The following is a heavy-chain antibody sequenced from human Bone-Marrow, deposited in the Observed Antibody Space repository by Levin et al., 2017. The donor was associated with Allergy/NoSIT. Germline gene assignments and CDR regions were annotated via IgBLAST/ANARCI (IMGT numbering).Heavy chain of an antibody. CDR3: AHIPPVPAVYYAFVMDV. D-gene: IGHD3-3*01. CDR2: IYWDGDA. J-gene: IGHJ6*02. Sequence: SGPTLVKSTQTLTLTCTFSGFSLSTSGVGVGWIRQPPGKALEWLALIYWDGDAHYSPSLKSRLTITKDTSKKQVVLTMTNPDPLDSGTYYCAHIPPVPAVYYAFVMDVWGQGATVTVSS. V-gene: IGHV2-5*02. CDR1: GFSLSTSGVG.